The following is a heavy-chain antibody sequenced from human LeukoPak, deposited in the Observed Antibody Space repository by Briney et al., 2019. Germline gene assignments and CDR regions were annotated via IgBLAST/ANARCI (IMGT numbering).Heavy chain of an antibody. V-gene: IGHV4-4*07. CDR3: ARMGVSYYYDSSTYFPTAFDV. J-gene: IGHJ3*01. CDR2: IYTSGST. D-gene: IGHD3-22*01. CDR1: GGSISSYY. Sequence: SETLSLTCTVSGGSISSYYWSWIRQPAGKGLEWIGRIYTSGSTNYNPSLKSRVTMSVDTSKNQFTLKLDSVTAADTAMYYCARMGVSYYYDSSTYFPTAFDVWGQGTMVSVSS.